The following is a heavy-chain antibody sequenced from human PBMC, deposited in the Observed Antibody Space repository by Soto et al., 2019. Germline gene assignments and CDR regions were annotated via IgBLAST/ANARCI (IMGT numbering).Heavy chain of an antibody. V-gene: IGHV3-23*01. CDR2: ISGSGGST. D-gene: IGHD1-26*01. CDR1: GFTFSSYA. Sequence: EVQLLESGGGLVQPGGSLRLSCAASGFTFSSYAMRWVRQAPGKRLEWVSAISGSGGSTYYADSVKGRFTISSDNSKNTRYRQMSSLRAEDTAVYYWARRGSGSYYDSWGQGTLVIGSS. CDR3: ARRGSGSYYDS. J-gene: IGHJ4*02.